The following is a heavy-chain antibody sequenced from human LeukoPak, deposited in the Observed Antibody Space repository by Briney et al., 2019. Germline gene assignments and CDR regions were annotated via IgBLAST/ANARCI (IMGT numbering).Heavy chain of an antibody. CDR2: IRSKAYGGTT. CDR1: GFPFGDSA. Sequence: PGRSLRLSCTASGFPFGDSAMSWVRQAPGKGLEWVGFIRSKAYGGTTEYAASVKGRFTISRDHSKSIAYLQMNSLKTEDTAVYYCTRYGGNSFSYWGQGTLVTVSS. D-gene: IGHD4-23*01. V-gene: IGHV3-49*04. J-gene: IGHJ4*02. CDR3: TRYGGNSFSY.